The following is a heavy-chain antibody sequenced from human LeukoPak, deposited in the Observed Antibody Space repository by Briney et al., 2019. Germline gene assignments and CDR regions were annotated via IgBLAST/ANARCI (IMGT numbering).Heavy chain of an antibody. CDR3: ARHDEYSSSLGGYYFDY. CDR1: GGSISSSSYY. CDR2: SYYSGST. V-gene: IGHV4-39*01. D-gene: IGHD6-6*01. J-gene: IGHJ4*02. Sequence: PSETLSLTCTVSGGSISSSSYYWGWIRQPPGKGLEWIGSSYYSGSTYYNPSLKSRVTISVDTSKNQFSLKLSSVTAADTAVYYCARHDEYSSSLGGYYFDYWGQGTLVTVSS.